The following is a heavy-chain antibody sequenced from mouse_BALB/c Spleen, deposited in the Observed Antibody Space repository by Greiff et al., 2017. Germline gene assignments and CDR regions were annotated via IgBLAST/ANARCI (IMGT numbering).Heavy chain of an antibody. CDR3: ARGGNYYGSSYEGYAMDY. CDR1: GYTFTNYW. J-gene: IGHJ4*01. D-gene: IGHD1-1*01. Sequence: QVQLQQSGAELVRPGTSVKMSCKAAGYTFTNYWIGWVKQRPGHGLEWIGDIYPGGGYTNYNEKFKGKATLTADTSSSTAYMQLSSLTSEDSAIYYCARGGNYYGSSYEGYAMDYWGQGTSVTVSS. V-gene: IGHV1-63*02. CDR2: IYPGGGYT.